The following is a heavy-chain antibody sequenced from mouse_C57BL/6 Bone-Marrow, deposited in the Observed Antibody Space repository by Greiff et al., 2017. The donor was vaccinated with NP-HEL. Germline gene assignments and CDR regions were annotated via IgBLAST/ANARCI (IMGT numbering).Heavy chain of an antibody. V-gene: IGHV1-53*01. CDR1: GYTFTSYW. D-gene: IGHD1-1*01. Sequence: QVQLQQPGTELVKPGASVKLSCKASGYTFTSYWMHWVKPRPGQGLEWIGNINPSNGGTNYNEKFKSKATLTVDKSSSTAYMQLSSLTSEDSAVYYCARGGYYGSSYGWYFDVWGTGTTVTVSS. CDR3: ARGGYYGSSYGWYFDV. J-gene: IGHJ1*03. CDR2: INPSNGGT.